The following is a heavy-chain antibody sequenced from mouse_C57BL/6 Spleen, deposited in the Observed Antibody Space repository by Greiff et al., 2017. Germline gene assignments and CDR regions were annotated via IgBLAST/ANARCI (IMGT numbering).Heavy chain of an antibody. J-gene: IGHJ2*01. CDR1: GYTFTSYW. CDR2: IDPSDSYT. CDR3: ARKGTTAYYFDY. D-gene: IGHD1-2*01. V-gene: IGHV1-50*01. Sequence: QVQLKQPGAELVKPGASVKLSCKASGYTFTSYWMQWVKQRPGQGLEWIGEIDPSDSYTNYNQKFKGKATLTVDTSSSTAYMQLSSLTSEDSAVYYCARKGTTAYYFDYWGQGTTLTVSS.